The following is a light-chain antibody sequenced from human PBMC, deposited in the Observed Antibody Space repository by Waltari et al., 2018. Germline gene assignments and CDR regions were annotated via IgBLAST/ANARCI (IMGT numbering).Light chain of an antibody. CDR3: QQRTNWPGGT. CDR1: QSVSSY. CDR2: DAS. J-gene: IGKJ1*01. Sequence: EIVFTQSQATLSLSPGERATISCRASQSVSSYLAWYQQKPGQAPRLLIYDASNRATGIPARFSGSGSGTDFTLTISSLEPEDFAVYYCQQRTNWPGGTFGQGTKVEIK. V-gene: IGKV3-11*01.